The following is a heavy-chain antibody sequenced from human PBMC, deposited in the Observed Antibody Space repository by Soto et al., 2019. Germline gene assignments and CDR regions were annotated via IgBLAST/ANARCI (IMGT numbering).Heavy chain of an antibody. CDR1: GFTFSSYA. Sequence: SGYLGSSCAASGFTFSSYAMSFVRQAPVKGLDWVSAISGSGGSTYYADSVKGRFTISRDNSKNTLYLHMNSLRAEDTAVYYCAKRARPYGAGSYSLMDVWGQGTTATGS. D-gene: IGHD3-10*01. V-gene: IGHV3-23*01. CDR3: AKRARPYGAGSYSLMDV. J-gene: IGHJ6*02. CDR2: ISGSGGST.